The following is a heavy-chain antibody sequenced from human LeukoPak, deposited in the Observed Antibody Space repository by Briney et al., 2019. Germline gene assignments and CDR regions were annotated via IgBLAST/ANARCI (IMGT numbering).Heavy chain of an antibody. V-gene: IGHV3-74*01. D-gene: IGHD1-1*01. J-gene: IGHJ4*02. CDR2: INTDGSAT. Sequence: LTGGSLRLSCAASGFTFSNYWMHWVRQAPGKGLVWVSRINTDGSATGCADSVKGRFTTSRDNAKNTLYLQTNSLRVEDTAVYYCARETPAGTSIDCWGQGTLVTVSS. CDR1: GFTFSNYW. CDR3: ARETPAGTSIDC.